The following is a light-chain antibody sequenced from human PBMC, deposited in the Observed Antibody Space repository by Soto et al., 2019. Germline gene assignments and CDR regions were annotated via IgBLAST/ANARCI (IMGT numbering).Light chain of an antibody. J-gene: IGLJ2*01. CDR2: EDT. Sequence: QSALTQPASVSGSPGQSITISCTGTSSDVGKYNLVSWYQQYPGKAPKLMIYEDTKRTSGVSNRFSGSKSGNTASLTVSGLQAEDEADYFFSSHAGSRMVIFGGGTKLTV. CDR1: SSDVGKYNL. V-gene: IGLV2-23*01. CDR3: SSHAGSRMVI.